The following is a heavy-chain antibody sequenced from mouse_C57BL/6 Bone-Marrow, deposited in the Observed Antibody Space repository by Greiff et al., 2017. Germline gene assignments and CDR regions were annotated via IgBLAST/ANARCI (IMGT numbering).Heavy chain of an antibody. Sequence: VKLMESGPGLVQPSQSLSITCTVSGFSLTSYGVHWVRQSPGKGLEWLGVIWSGGSTDYNAAFISRLSISKDNSKSQVFFKMNSLQADDTAIYNCARSYCDYDGIAYWGQGTLVTVSA. CDR2: IWSGGST. CDR3: ARSYCDYDGIAY. V-gene: IGHV2-2*01. J-gene: IGHJ3*01. CDR1: GFSLTSYG. D-gene: IGHD2-4*01.